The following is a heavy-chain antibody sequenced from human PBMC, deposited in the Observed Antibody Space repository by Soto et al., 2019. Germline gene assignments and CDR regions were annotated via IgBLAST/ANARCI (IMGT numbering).Heavy chain of an antibody. CDR2: IYPGDSDT. V-gene: IGHV5-51*01. D-gene: IGHD3-16*01. J-gene: IGHJ4*02. Sequence: PGESLKISCKGSGYSFTSYWIGWVRQMPGKGLEWMGIIYPGDSDTRYSPSFQGQVTISADKSISTAYLQWSSLKASDTAMYYCARATDGDYIWGSYFDYWGQGTLVTVSS. CDR3: ARATDGDYIWGSYFDY. CDR1: GYSFTSYW.